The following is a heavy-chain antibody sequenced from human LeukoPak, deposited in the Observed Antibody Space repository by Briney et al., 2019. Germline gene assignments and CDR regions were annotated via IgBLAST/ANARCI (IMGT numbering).Heavy chain of an antibody. V-gene: IGHV4-4*07. J-gene: IGHJ2*01. CDR2: IYTSGST. Sequence: SETLSLTCTVSGGSISSYYWSWLRQPAGKGLEWIGRIYTSGSTNYNPSLKSRVTMSVDTSKNQFSLKLSSVTAADTAVYYCARDRYYDFWSGYLNWYFDLWGRGTLVTVSS. D-gene: IGHD3-3*01. CDR1: GGSISSYY. CDR3: ARDRYYDFWSGYLNWYFDL.